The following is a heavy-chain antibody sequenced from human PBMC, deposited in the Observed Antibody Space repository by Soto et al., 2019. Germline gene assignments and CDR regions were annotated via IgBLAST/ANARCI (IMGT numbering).Heavy chain of an antibody. Sequence: GGSLRLSCAASGFTFSTFSMNWVRQAPGKGLEWLSYIGGSGGSISYADSVKGRFTIFRDNGKNTLYLQMSSLRDEDTAVYYCARDLAWAFDSWGQGALVTVSS. CDR2: IGGSGGSI. CDR3: ARDLAWAFDS. CDR1: GFTFSTFS. V-gene: IGHV3-48*02. J-gene: IGHJ4*02. D-gene: IGHD1-26*01.